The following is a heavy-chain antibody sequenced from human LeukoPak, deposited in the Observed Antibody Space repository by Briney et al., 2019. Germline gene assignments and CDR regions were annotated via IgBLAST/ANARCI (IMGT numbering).Heavy chain of an antibody. D-gene: IGHD3-10*01. J-gene: IGHJ6*03. CDR3: ARLRGGYYYYYMDV. CDR2: IYHSGNT. V-gene: IGHV4-38-2*02. CDR1: GYSISTSYY. Sequence: SETLSLTCTVSGYSISTSYYWGWIRQPPGKGLEWIGSIYHSGNTYYNPSLKSRVTISVDTSKNQFSLKLNSVTAADTAVYYCARLRGGYYYYYMDVWGKGTTVTVSS.